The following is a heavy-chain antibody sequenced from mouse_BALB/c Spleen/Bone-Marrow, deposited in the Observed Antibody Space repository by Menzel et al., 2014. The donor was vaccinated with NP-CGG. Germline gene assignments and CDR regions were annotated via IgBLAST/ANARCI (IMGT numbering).Heavy chain of an antibody. CDR3: ARHAYYYQPDVSFVC. D-gene: IGHD2-10*01. J-gene: IGHJ3*01. CDR1: GFSFSNYG. V-gene: IGHV5-9-2*01. CDR2: ISGDGRYT. Sequence: EVQLVESGGGLVKSGGSLKLSCAASGFSFSNYGMSWLRQTPEKRLEWVATISGDGRYTFYSDSVKGRFTISRDNAKNNLYLQLSGLRSEDTALYYCARHAYYYQPDVSFVCWGQGTLVTVAA.